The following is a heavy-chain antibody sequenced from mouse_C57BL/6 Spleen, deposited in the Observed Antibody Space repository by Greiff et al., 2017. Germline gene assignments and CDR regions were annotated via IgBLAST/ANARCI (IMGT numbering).Heavy chain of an antibody. V-gene: IGHV10-3*01. Sequence: EVQGVESGAGLVQPKGSLKLSCAASGFTFNTYAMHWVRQAPGKGLEWIARIRRNSSNYTTYYAYSVKDRFTISRDDSQSMLYLQMKNLKTEDTAMYYWVRNYYGNAMDYWGQGTSVTVSS. J-gene: IGHJ4*01. CDR3: VRNYYGNAMDY. CDR1: GFTFNTYA. CDR2: IRRNSSNYTT. D-gene: IGHD1-1*01.